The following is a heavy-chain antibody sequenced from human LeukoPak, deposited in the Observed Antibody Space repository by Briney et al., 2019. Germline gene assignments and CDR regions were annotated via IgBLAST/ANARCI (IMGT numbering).Heavy chain of an antibody. Sequence: GGSLRLSCAASGFTFSSYAMHWVRQAPGKGLEWVAVLSYDGSYKYYADSVKGRFTISRDNSKNTLYLQMNSLRAEDTAVYYCARAPGYGAAYYFDYWGQGTLVTVSS. V-gene: IGHV3-30*04. CDR1: GFTFSSYA. CDR2: LSYDGSYK. J-gene: IGHJ4*02. CDR3: ARAPGYGAAYYFDY. D-gene: IGHD1-1*01.